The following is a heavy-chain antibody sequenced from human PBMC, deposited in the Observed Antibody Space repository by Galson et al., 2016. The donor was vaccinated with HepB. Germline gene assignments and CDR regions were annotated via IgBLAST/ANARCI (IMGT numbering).Heavy chain of an antibody. J-gene: IGHJ4*02. Sequence: SLRLSCAVSGFTFSSYAMSWVRQAPGKGLEWVSAISGSGDNTDYGDSVKGRFTISRDNSKHTLHLQMNGLRAEDTDIYYCAKVPNIGFFDYFADWGQGTLVTVSS. D-gene: IGHD2/OR15-2a*01. CDR3: AKVPNIGFFDYFAD. CDR1: GFTFSSYA. CDR2: ISGSGDNT. V-gene: IGHV3-23*01.